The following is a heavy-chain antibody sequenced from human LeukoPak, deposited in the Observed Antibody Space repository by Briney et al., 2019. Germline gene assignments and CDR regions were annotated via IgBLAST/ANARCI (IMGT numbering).Heavy chain of an antibody. CDR3: AREGGKMATISYYYDGMDV. Sequence: AGSLRLSCAASGFTFSSYEMNWVRQAPGRGREWVAYTSSSGSTIHYADSVKGRFTISRDNAKNSLYLQMNSLRAEDTAVYYCAREGGKMATISYYYDGMDVWGQGTTVTVSS. CDR1: GFTFSSYE. V-gene: IGHV3-48*03. D-gene: IGHD5-24*01. CDR2: TSSSGSTI. J-gene: IGHJ6*02.